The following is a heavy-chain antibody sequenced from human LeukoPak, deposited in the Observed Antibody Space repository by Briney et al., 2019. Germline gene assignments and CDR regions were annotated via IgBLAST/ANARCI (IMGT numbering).Heavy chain of an antibody. CDR2: IIPILGIA. CDR1: GGTFSSYA. D-gene: IGHD5-18*01. CDR3: ARERGYRSYGMDV. Sequence: ASVKVSCKASGGTFSSYAISWVQQAPGQGLEWMGRIIPILGIANYAQKFQGRVTITADKSTSTAYMELSSLRSEDTAVYYCARERGYRSYGMDVWGQGTTVTVSS. J-gene: IGHJ6*02. V-gene: IGHV1-69*04.